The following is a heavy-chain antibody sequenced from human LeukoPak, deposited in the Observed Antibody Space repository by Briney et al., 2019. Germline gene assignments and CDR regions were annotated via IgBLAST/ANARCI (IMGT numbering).Heavy chain of an antibody. Sequence: SETLSLTCNVAENSVSGGFYWAWIRQPPGKGLEWIGSIYHSGTTYYNPSLNRRVTMSVDTSKNQFSLKLSSVTAADTAVDYCARDRGAPWYYYGMDVWGQGTTVTVSS. CDR1: ENSVSGGFY. D-gene: IGHD3-10*01. V-gene: IGHV4-38-2*02. CDR2: IYHSGTT. J-gene: IGHJ6*02. CDR3: ARDRGAPWYYYGMDV.